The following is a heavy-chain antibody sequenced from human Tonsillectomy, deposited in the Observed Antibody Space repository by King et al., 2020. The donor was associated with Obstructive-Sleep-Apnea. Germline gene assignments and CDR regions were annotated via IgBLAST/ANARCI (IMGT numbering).Heavy chain of an antibody. CDR1: GFTFSSYA. Sequence: VQLVESGGGVVQPGRSLRLSCAASGFTFSSYAMHWVRQAPGKGLEWVAVISYDGSNKYYADSVKGRFTISRDNSNNTLYLQMNSLRAEDTAVYYGAREGLRRAFDIWGQGTMVTVSS. V-gene: IGHV3-30*14. D-gene: IGHD5-12*01. CDR2: ISYDGSNK. J-gene: IGHJ3*02. CDR3: AREGLRRAFDI.